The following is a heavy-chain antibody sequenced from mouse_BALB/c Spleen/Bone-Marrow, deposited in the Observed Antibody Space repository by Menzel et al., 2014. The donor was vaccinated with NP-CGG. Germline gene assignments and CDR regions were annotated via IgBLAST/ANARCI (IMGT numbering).Heavy chain of an antibody. Sequence: QVQLKHSGADLVRPGSSVKISCKASGYAFSNYWMNWVKQRPGQGLEWIGQIYPGDGDTNYNGKFKGKATLTADKSSSTAYMQLSSLTSEGSAVYFCARCDGYSYYFDYWGQGTTLTVSS. CDR2: IYPGDGDT. V-gene: IGHV1-80*01. D-gene: IGHD2-3*01. J-gene: IGHJ2*01. CDR3: ARCDGYSYYFDY. CDR1: GYAFSNYW.